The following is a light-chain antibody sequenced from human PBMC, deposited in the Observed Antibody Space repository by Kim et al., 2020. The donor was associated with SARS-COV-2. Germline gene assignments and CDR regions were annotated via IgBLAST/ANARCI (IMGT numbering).Light chain of an antibody. V-gene: IGKV3-20*01. CDR1: QSVSTGY. Sequence: VLTQSPVTLSLSPGERATLSCRTTQSVSTGYLAWYQQKPGQAPRLLIYAASNRAPGIPDRFSGSGSGPDFTLTISSLEPEDSAMYYCQQYGSSSWTFGQGTKLDIK. J-gene: IGKJ1*01. CDR2: AAS. CDR3: QQYGSSSWT.